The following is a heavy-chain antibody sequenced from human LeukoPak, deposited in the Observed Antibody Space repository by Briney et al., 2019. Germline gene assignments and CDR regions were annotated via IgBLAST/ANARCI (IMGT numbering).Heavy chain of an antibody. D-gene: IGHD2-2*01. CDR3: ARDTGRDCSSTSCLPMDV. J-gene: IGHJ6*04. CDR1: GGTFSSYA. CDR2: IIPIFGTA. V-gene: IGHV1-69*05. Sequence: ASVKVSCKASGGTFSSYAISWVRQAPGQGLEWMGGIIPIFGTANYAQKFQGRVTITTDESTSTAYMELSSLRSEDTAVYYCARDTGRDCSSTSCLPMDVWGKGTTVPVSS.